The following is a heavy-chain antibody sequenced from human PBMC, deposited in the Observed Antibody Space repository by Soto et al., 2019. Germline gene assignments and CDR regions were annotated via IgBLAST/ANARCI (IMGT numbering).Heavy chain of an antibody. V-gene: IGHV3-48*02. Sequence: GGSLRLSCAASGFTFSSYSMNWVRQAPGKGLEWVSYISSSSSTIYYADSVKGRFTISRDNAKNSLYLQMNSLRDEDTAVYYCAREGEDIVVVVAAYFDYWGQGTLVTVSS. CDR3: AREGEDIVVVVAAYFDY. J-gene: IGHJ4*02. D-gene: IGHD2-15*01. CDR1: GFTFSSYS. CDR2: ISSSSSTI.